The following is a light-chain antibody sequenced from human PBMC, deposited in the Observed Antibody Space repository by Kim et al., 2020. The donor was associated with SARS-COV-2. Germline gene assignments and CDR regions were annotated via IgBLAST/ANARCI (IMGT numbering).Light chain of an antibody. CDR3: TSYAGSNIVV. J-gene: IGLJ2*01. V-gene: IGLV2-8*01. CDR1: SSDVGGYNY. Sequence: QSALTQPPSASGSPGQSVTISCTGTSSDVGGYNYVSWYQQHPGKAPKLMIFEVSERPSGVPDRFSGSKSGNTASLTVSGLQAEDEADYYCTSYAGSNIVVFGGGTQPTVL. CDR2: EVS.